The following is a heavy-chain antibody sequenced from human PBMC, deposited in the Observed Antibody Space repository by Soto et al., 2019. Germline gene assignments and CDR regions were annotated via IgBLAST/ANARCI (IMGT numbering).Heavy chain of an antibody. V-gene: IGHV3-21*01. D-gene: IGHD3-22*01. CDR1: GFTFSSYS. J-gene: IGHJ4*02. Sequence: GGSLRLSCAASGFTFSSYSMNWVRQAPGKGLEWVSSISSSSYIHYGDSVKGRFTISRDNAKNSLYLQMNSLRAEDTATYYCARVHYYDSSGFYLWGQGXLVTVSS. CDR3: ARVHYYDSSGFYL. CDR2: ISSSSYI.